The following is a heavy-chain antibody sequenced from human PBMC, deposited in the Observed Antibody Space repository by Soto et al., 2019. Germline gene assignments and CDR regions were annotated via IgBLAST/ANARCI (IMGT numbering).Heavy chain of an antibody. J-gene: IGHJ4*02. CDR3: AKGPRVIVPAKGTRDF. CDR1: GYTFTTFG. CDR2: ISTSTGNT. V-gene: IGHV1-18*04. Sequence: QVQLVQSGGEVKKPGASVKVSCKASGYTFTTFGITWVRQAPGQGLEWLGWISTSTGNTNYAQKLQGRVTLTTDTSRKTASRELRSLTSDDRAVYYWAKGPRVIVPAKGTRDFWGQGPLVTVP. D-gene: IGHD1-1*01.